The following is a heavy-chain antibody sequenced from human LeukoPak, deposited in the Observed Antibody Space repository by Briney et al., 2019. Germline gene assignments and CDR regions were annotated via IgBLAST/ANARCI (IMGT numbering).Heavy chain of an antibody. CDR3: ARGKWGSGSHHYYYYYGMDV. D-gene: IGHD3-10*01. Sequence: SETLSLTCTVSGGPISSDYWNWIRQPPGKGLEWIGSIYYSGRASYNPSLKSRVTISVDTSKNQLSLKLTSVTAADTAVYYCARGKWGSGSHHYYYYYGMDVWGQGTTVTVSS. J-gene: IGHJ6*02. CDR2: IYYSGRA. V-gene: IGHV4-59*01. CDR1: GGPISSDY.